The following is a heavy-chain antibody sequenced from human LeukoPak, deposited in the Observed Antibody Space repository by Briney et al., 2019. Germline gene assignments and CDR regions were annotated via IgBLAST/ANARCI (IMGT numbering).Heavy chain of an antibody. CDR2: IYHSGST. Sequence: SETLSLTCTVSGGSISSGGYYWSWIRQPPGKGLEWIGYIYHSGSTYYNPSLKSRVTISVDRSKNQFSLKLSSVTAADTAVYYCARARFLEAFDIWGQGTMVTVSS. D-gene: IGHD3-3*01. J-gene: IGHJ3*02. V-gene: IGHV4-30-2*01. CDR1: GGSISSGGYY. CDR3: ARARFLEAFDI.